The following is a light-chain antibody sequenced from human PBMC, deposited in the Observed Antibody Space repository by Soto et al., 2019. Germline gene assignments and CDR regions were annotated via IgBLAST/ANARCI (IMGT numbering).Light chain of an antibody. CDR2: GHS. CDR1: SSNIGAGYD. CDR3: QSYDSSLSGWV. J-gene: IGLJ3*02. Sequence: QSVLTQPPSVSGAPGQRVTISCTGSSSNIGAGYDVHWYQQLPGTAPKLLIYGHSNRPSGVTDRFSGSKSGTSASLAITGLQAEDGADYYCQSYDSSLSGWVFGGGTKLTVL. V-gene: IGLV1-40*01.